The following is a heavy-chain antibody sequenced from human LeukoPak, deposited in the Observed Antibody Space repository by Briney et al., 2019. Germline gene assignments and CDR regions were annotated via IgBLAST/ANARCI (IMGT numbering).Heavy chain of an antibody. D-gene: IGHD4-17*01. V-gene: IGHV4-59*08. CDR3: ARLDYGDYGDLYFDY. Sequence: TSETLSLTCTVSGGSISTYYWSWIRQPPGKGLEWIGNIYYTGSTIYNPSLESRVTMSVDTSENQFSLKLSSVTAADTAVYYCARLDYGDYGDLYFDYWGQGTLVTVSS. J-gene: IGHJ4*02. CDR1: GGSISTYY. CDR2: IYYTGST.